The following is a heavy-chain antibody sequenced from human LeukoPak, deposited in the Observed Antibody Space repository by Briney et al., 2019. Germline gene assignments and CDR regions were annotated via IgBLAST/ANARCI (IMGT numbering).Heavy chain of an antibody. CDR3: AKKYSSGWCFDY. CDR1: GFTFSSYA. D-gene: IGHD6-19*01. Sequence: GGSLRLSCAASGFTFSSYAMSWVRQAPGKGLGWVSAISGSGARTYYADSVKGRFTISRDNSKNTLYLQMNSLRAEDTAVYYCAKKYSSGWCFDYWGQGTLVTVSS. J-gene: IGHJ4*02. V-gene: IGHV3-23*01. CDR2: ISGSGART.